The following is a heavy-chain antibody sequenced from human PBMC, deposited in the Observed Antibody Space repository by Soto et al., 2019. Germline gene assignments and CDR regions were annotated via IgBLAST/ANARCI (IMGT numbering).Heavy chain of an antibody. CDR3: ARAVGPFDY. CDR2: IWYDGSHK. V-gene: IGHV3-33*01. J-gene: IGHJ4*02. Sequence: VAVIWYDGSHKDYADSVKGRFTISRDNSKNTLYLQMNSLRVEDTAVYYCARAVGPFDYWGQGTLVAVSS. D-gene: IGHD1-26*01.